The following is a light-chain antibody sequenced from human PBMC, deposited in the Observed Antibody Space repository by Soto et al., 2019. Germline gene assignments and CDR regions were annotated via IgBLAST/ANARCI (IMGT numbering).Light chain of an antibody. CDR3: QQRNNWPPIT. CDR2: DAS. Sequence: LVLTQSPGTLSLSPGETATLSCRASQSVSNIYLGWYQQKPGQAPRLLIYDASTRATGIPARFSGSGSETDFTLTITSLEPEDFAVYYCQQRNNWPPITFGQGTRLEIK. J-gene: IGKJ5*01. V-gene: IGKV3D-20*02. CDR1: QSVSNIY.